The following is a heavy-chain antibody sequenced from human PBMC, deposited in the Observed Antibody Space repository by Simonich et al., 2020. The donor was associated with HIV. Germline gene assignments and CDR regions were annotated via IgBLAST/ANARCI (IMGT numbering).Heavy chain of an antibody. CDR3: AKDKGAYYGSGSPVY. CDR2: ISWNSGSK. Sequence: EVQLVESGGGLVQPGRSLRLSCAASGFTFDDYAMHWVRQATGKGVEWGSGISWNSGSKGYADSVEGRFTISRDNAKNALYLQMNSLRAEDTALYYCAKDKGAYYGSGSPVYWGQGTLVTVSS. J-gene: IGHJ4*02. D-gene: IGHD3-10*01. V-gene: IGHV3-9*01. CDR1: GFTFDDYA.